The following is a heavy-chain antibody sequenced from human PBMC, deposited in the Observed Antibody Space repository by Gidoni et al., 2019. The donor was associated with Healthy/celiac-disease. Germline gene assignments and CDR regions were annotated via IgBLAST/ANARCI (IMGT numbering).Heavy chain of an antibody. CDR3: AADRDSSSSEDYYYYYGMDV. Sequence: QMQLVQSGPEVKKPGTSVKVSCKASGFTFTSSAVQWVRQARGQRLEWIGWIVVGSGNTNYAQKFQERVTITRDMSTSTAYMELSSLRSEDTAVYYCAADRDSSSSEDYYYYYGMDVWGQGTTVTVSS. V-gene: IGHV1-58*01. CDR1: GFTFTSSA. CDR2: IVVGSGNT. D-gene: IGHD6-6*01. J-gene: IGHJ6*02.